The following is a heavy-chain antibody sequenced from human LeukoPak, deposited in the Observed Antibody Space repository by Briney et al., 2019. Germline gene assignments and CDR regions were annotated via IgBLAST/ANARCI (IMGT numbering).Heavy chain of an antibody. D-gene: IGHD3-10*01. CDR1: GFTFSGSA. V-gene: IGHV3-73*01. CDR3: TRQTGITMVRGVIINWFDP. J-gene: IGHJ5*02. Sequence: GGSLKLSCAASGFTFSGSAMHWVRQASGKGLEWVGRIRSKANSYATAYAASVKGRFTISRDDSKNTAYLQMNSLKTEDTAVYYCTRQTGITMVRGVIINWFDPWGQGTLVTVSS. CDR2: IRSKANSYAT.